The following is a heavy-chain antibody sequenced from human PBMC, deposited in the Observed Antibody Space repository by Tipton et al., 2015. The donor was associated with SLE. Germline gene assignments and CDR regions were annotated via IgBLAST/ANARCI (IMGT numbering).Heavy chain of an antibody. CDR3: ARRGDGYNRVLDY. CDR1: GGSFSGYY. CDR2: IYTSGST. J-gene: IGHJ4*02. D-gene: IGHD5-24*01. Sequence: TLSLTCAVYGGSFSGYYWSWIRQPPGKGLEWIGYIYTSGSTNYNRSLKSRVTISVDTPKNQFSLKLSSVTAADTAVYYCARRGDGYNRVLDYWGQGTLVTVSS. V-gene: IGHV4-4*09.